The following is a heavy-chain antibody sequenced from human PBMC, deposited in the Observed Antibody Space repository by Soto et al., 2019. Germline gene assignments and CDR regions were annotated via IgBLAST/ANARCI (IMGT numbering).Heavy chain of an antibody. J-gene: IGHJ4*02. V-gene: IGHV3-48*02. CDR3: TKSADSSGWGVDF. CDR1: GFMFDSYA. D-gene: IGHD6-19*01. CDR2: ISPGGDRI. Sequence: EVQLVESGGGLVQPGGSLRLSCVASGFMFDSYAMNWVRQAPGKGLEWVSYISPGGDRIYYAESLKGRITISRDNARNSLSRHMNILSDEDTAVYYCTKSADSSGWGVDFWGQGTLVTVSS.